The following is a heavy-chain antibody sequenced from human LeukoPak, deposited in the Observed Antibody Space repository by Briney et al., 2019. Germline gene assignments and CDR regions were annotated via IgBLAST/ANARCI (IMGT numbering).Heavy chain of an antibody. J-gene: IGHJ5*02. D-gene: IGHD6-19*01. V-gene: IGHV3-48*04. Sequence: PGGSLRLSCAASGFTFSSYAMTWIRQAPGKGLERISYSSTTSNTKYYADSVKGRFTIARDNAKSTLYLQMSSQRVEDTGVYYCARLWLARRGTPWFDPWGQGTLVTVSS. CDR2: SSTTSNTK. CDR1: GFTFSSYA. CDR3: ARLWLARRGTPWFDP.